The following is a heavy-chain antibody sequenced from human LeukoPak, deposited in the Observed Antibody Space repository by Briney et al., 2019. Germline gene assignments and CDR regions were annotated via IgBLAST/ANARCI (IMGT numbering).Heavy chain of an antibody. CDR3: ARDDNWAFDY. V-gene: IGHV3-21*05. J-gene: IGHJ4*02. CDR1: GFTFSRYA. Sequence: PGGSPRLSLTASGFTFSRYALNWVRQAPGKGVEWVSYISRTNEIHDADSVKGRFTISRDDAKNSLYLQMNSLRVDDTAVYYCARDDNWAFDYWGQGALVTVSS. CDR2: ISRTNEI. D-gene: IGHD1-1*01.